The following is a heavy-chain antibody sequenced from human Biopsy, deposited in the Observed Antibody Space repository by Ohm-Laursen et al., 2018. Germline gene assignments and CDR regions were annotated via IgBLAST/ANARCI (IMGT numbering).Heavy chain of an antibody. CDR2: SIPIFNTA. CDR1: GCTFTNHA. CDR3: ARFELGVYDDSRYYRAVDHLYFDL. Sequence: SVKVSCKASGCTFTNHAVGWVRQAPGQGLEWVGRSIPIFNTANYAHKFQGKVTLTADKSRTTAYMELSSLRSEDTAMYYCARFELGVYDDSRYYRAVDHLYFDLWGRGTLVTVSS. J-gene: IGHJ2*01. D-gene: IGHD3-22*01. V-gene: IGHV1-69*06.